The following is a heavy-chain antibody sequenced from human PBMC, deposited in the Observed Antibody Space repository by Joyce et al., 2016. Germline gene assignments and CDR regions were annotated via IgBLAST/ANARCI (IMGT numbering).Heavy chain of an antibody. D-gene: IGHD3-22*01. Sequence: QVQLQQSGPGLVKPSQTLSLTCAISGDSVSSNSAAWNWIRQSPSRGLEWLGRTYYRSKGYKDYAVSVKSRITINPDTPKNQFSLQLNSVTPEDAAVYYCARAGYYHTSGYYYPNFDYWGPGTLVTVSS. J-gene: IGHJ4*02. CDR2: TYYRSKGYK. V-gene: IGHV6-1*01. CDR3: ARAGYYHTSGYYYPNFDY. CDR1: GDSVSSNSAA.